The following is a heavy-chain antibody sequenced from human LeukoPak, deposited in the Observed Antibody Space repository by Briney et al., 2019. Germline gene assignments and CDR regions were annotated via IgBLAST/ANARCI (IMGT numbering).Heavy chain of an antibody. CDR3: AKVNRYCSSTSCSYFDY. J-gene: IGHJ4*02. Sequence: PGGSLRLSCAASGFTVSSNYMSWVRQAPGKGLEWVSIIYSGGSTYYADSVKGRFTISRDNSKNTLYLQMNGLRAEDTAVYYCAKVNRYCSSTSCSYFDYWGQGTLVTVSS. V-gene: IGHV3-53*01. CDR2: IYSGGST. D-gene: IGHD2-2*01. CDR1: GFTVSSNY.